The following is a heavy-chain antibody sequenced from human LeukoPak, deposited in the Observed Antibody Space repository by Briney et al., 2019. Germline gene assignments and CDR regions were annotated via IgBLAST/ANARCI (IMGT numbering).Heavy chain of an antibody. J-gene: IGHJ3*02. CDR2: ISSSSSYI. CDR1: GFTFSSYA. CDR3: ARTCRTVSLCDAFDI. D-gene: IGHD3/OR15-3a*01. V-gene: IGHV3-21*01. Sequence: PGGSLRLSCAASGFTFSSYAMSWVRQAPGKGLEWVSSISSSSSYIYYADSVKGRFTISRDNAKNSLYLQMNSLRAEDTAVYYCARTCRTVSLCDAFDIWGQGTMVTVSS.